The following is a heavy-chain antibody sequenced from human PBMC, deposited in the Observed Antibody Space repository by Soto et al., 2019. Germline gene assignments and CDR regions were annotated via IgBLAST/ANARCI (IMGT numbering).Heavy chain of an antibody. CDR3: ARGSGYSNYYYYGMDV. D-gene: IGHD3-22*01. CDR1: GGSISRYNW. V-gene: IGHV4-4*02. Sequence: SETLSLTCAVPGGSISRYNWWSWVRQPPGKGLEWIGEIYHSGSTNYNPSLKSRVSISVDKSKNQFSLKLTSVTAADTAVYYCARGSGYSNYYYYGMDVWGQGTTVTVSS. CDR2: IYHSGST. J-gene: IGHJ6*02.